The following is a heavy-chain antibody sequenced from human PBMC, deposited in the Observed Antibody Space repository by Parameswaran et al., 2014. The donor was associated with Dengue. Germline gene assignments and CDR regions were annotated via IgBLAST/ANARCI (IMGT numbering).Heavy chain of an antibody. J-gene: IGHJ4*02. CDR3: ARLYMDTAMVIDY. CDR2: IYYSGST. V-gene: IGHV4-31*02. Sequence: VRQAPGKGLEWIGYIYYSGSTYYNPSLKSRVTISVDTSKNQFSLKLSSVTAADTAVYYCARLYMDTAMVIDYWGQGTLVTVSS. D-gene: IGHD5-18*01.